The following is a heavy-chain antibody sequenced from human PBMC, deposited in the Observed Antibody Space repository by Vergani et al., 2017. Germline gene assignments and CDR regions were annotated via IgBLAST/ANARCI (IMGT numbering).Heavy chain of an antibody. CDR3: TSGGYGDYLYGY. V-gene: IGHV5-51*03. Sequence: EVQLVQSGAEVKKPGESLKISCKGSGYSFTSYWIGWVRQMPGKGLEWMGIIYPGDSDTRYSPSFQGQVTISRDDSKNTLYLQMNSLKTEDTAVYYCTSGGYGDYLYGYWGQGTLVTVSS. J-gene: IGHJ4*02. D-gene: IGHD4-17*01. CDR1: GYSFTSYW. CDR2: IYPGDSDT.